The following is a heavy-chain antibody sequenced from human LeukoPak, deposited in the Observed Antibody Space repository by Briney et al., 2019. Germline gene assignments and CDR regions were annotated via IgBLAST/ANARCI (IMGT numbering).Heavy chain of an antibody. Sequence: GASVKVSCKASGYTFTSYGISWVRQAPGQGLEWMGWISAYNGNTNYAPKLQGRGTMTTDTSTSTAYMELRSMRSDDTAVYYCARQSGRWELLIRDWGQGTLVTVSS. J-gene: IGHJ4*02. D-gene: IGHD1-26*01. V-gene: IGHV1-18*01. CDR3: ARQSGRWELLIRD. CDR2: ISAYNGNT. CDR1: GYTFTSYG.